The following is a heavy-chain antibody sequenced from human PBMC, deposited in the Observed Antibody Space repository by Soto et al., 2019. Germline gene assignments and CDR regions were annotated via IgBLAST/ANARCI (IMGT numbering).Heavy chain of an antibody. Sequence: GLEWIGQISHSGSTNYNPSLTSRVTISVDKSKNHFSLKLTSVTAADTAVYYCAARHFWSGPWTQRRLDYWGQGTLVTVYS. J-gene: IGHJ4*02. D-gene: IGHD3-3*02. CDR2: ISHSGST. V-gene: IGHV4-4*02. CDR3: AARHFWSGPWTQRRLDY.